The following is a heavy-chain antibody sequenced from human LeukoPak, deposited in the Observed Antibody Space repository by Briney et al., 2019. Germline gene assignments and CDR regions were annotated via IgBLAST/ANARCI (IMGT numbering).Heavy chain of an antibody. CDR2: ISAYNGNT. CDR3: ARDLLGVVVVAATRGGYFDY. Sequence: ASVKVSCKASAYTFTSYGISWVRQAPGQGLEWMGWISAYNGNTNYAQKLQGRVTMTTDTSTSTAYMELRSLRSDDTAVYYCARDLLGVVVVAATRGGYFDYWGQGTLVTVSS. CDR1: AYTFTSYG. J-gene: IGHJ4*02. V-gene: IGHV1-18*01. D-gene: IGHD2-15*01.